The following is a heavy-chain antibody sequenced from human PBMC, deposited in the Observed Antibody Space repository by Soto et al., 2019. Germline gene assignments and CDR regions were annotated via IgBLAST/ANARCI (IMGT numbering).Heavy chain of an antibody. D-gene: IGHD6-13*01. CDR2: INHSGST. J-gene: IGHJ5*02. CDR3: ARGGRIAAAGTMGGWFDP. Sequence: SETLSLTCAVYGGSFSGYYWSWIRQPPGKGLEWIGEINHSGSTNYSPSLKSRVTISVDTSKNQFSLKLSSVTAADTAVYYCARGGRIAAAGTMGGWFDPWGQGTLVTVSS. CDR1: GGSFSGYY. V-gene: IGHV4-34*01.